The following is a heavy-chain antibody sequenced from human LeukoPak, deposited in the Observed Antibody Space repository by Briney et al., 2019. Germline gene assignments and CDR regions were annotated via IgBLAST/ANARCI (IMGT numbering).Heavy chain of an antibody. V-gene: IGHV3-30*18. CDR1: GFTFSSYG. J-gene: IGHJ4*02. CDR2: ISYDGSNK. Sequence: PGRSLRLSCAASGFTFSSYGMHWVRQAPGKGLEWVAVISYDGSNKYYADSVKGRFTISRDNSKNTLYLQMNSLRAEDTAVYYCAKDLNYYGSGSYYMDYWGRGTLVTVSS. CDR3: AKDLNYYGSGSYYMDY. D-gene: IGHD3-10*01.